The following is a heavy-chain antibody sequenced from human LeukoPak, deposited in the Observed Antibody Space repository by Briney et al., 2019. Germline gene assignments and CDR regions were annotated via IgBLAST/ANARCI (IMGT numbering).Heavy chain of an antibody. J-gene: IGHJ4*02. CDR3: ARDSPTAGSGYPSRKINFPYYFDY. V-gene: IGHV1-18*01. Sequence: ASVKVSCKASGYTLINFAISWVRQAPGQGLEWMGWISANSDDTNYAQKVQGRVTMTTDTSTKTVYMELRSLRSDDTAVYYCARDSPTAGSGYPSRKINFPYYFDYWGQGTLVTVSS. CDR2: ISANSDDT. CDR1: GYTLINFA. D-gene: IGHD3-22*01.